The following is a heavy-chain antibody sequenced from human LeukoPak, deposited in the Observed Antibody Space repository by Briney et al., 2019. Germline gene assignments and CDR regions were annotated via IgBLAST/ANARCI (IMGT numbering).Heavy chain of an antibody. Sequence: SVKVSFKASGYTFTSYDISWVRQAPGQGLEWMGGIIPIFGTANYAQKFQGRVTITADESTSTAYMELSSLRSEDTAVYYCASGGWTGTLGYWGQGTLVTVSS. CDR3: ASGGWTGTLGY. CDR2: IIPIFGTA. J-gene: IGHJ4*02. CDR1: GYTFTSYD. D-gene: IGHD6-19*01. V-gene: IGHV1-69*13.